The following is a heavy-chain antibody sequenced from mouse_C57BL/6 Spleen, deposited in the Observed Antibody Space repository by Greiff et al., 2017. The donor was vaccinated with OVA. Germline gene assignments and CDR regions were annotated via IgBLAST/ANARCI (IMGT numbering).Heavy chain of an antibody. CDR1: GYTFTDYN. CDR3: ARARTVVATGYYAMDY. CDR2: INPNNGGT. D-gene: IGHD1-1*01. V-gene: IGHV1-22*01. J-gene: IGHJ4*01. Sequence: VQLQQSGPELVKPGASVKMSCKASGYTFTDYNMHWVKQSHGKSLEWIGYINPNNGGTSYNQKFKGKATLTVNKSSRTAYMELRSLTSENSAVYYCARARTVVATGYYAMDYWGQGTSGTVSS.